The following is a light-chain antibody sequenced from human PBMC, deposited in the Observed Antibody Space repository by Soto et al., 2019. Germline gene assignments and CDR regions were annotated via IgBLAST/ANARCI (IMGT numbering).Light chain of an antibody. V-gene: IGKV3-20*01. CDR1: QSVNSRF. CDR2: GAS. J-gene: IGKJ2*01. CDR3: QQYGSSPPMYT. Sequence: EIVLTQSPGTLSLSPGERATLSCRASQSVNSRFLAWYLQKPGQAPRLLMYGASTRATGIPDRFSGSGSGADFTLTISRLEPEDFAVYYCQQYGSSPPMYTFGQGTKLEIK.